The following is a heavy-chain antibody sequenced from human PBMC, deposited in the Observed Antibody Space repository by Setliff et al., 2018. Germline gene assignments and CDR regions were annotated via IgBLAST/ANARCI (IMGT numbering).Heavy chain of an antibody. CDR1: GYTFTRYG. CDR2: ISVYNSNT. V-gene: IGHV1-18*01. J-gene: IGHJ4*02. D-gene: IGHD1-7*01. CDR3: ARDEDRDEMEIQGY. Sequence: ASVKVSCKASGYTFTRYGISWVRQAPGQGLEWMGWISVYNSNTNYAEKLRGRVAMTTDTSTSTAYMELRSLRSDDTAVYYCARDEDRDEMEIQGYWGQGTRVTVSS.